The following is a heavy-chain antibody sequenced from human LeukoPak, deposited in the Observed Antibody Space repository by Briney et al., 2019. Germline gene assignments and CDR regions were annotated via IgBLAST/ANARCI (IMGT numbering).Heavy chain of an antibody. V-gene: IGHV3-48*01. D-gene: IGHD6-13*01. CDR1: GFTFSSYS. J-gene: IGHJ4*02. Sequence: GGSLRLSCAAYGFTFSSYSMNWVRQAPGKGLEWVSYISSSSSTIYYADSVKGRFTISRDNAKNSLYLQMNSLRAEDTAVYYCARDPSSYSSSLYPLWVQGTLVTVSS. CDR3: ARDPSSYSSSLYPL. CDR2: ISSSSSTI.